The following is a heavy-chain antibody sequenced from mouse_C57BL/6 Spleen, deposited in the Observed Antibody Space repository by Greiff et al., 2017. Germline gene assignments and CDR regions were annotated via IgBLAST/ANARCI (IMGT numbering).Heavy chain of an antibody. CDR2: IDPSDSET. Sequence: QVQLKQPGAELVRPGSSVKLSCKASGYTFTSYWMHWVKQRPIQGLEWIGNIDPSDSETHYNQKFKDKATLTVDKSSSTAYMQLSSLTSEDSAVYYCAREAYGNRFAYWGQGTLVTVSA. V-gene: IGHV1-52*01. D-gene: IGHD2-1*01. CDR1: GYTFTSYW. CDR3: AREAYGNRFAY. J-gene: IGHJ3*01.